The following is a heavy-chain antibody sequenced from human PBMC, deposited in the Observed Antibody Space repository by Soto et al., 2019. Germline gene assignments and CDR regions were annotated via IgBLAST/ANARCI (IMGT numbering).Heavy chain of an antibody. CDR2: ISGSDGST. CDR3: AREQLGYCSSTSCYTGGYFDY. D-gene: IGHD2-2*02. V-gene: IGHV3-23*01. Sequence: LRLSCAASGFTFSSYAMSWVRQAPGKGLEWVSAISGSDGSTYYADSVKGRFTISRDNSKNTLYLQMNSLRAEDTAVYYCAREQLGYCSSTSCYTGGYFDYWGQGTLVTVSS. J-gene: IGHJ4*02. CDR1: GFTFSSYA.